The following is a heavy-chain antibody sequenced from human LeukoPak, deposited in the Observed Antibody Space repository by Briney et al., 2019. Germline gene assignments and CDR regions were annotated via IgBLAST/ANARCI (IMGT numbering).Heavy chain of an antibody. D-gene: IGHD3-3*01. CDR2: MNPNSGNT. J-gene: IGHJ4*02. CDR1: GYTFTSYD. Sequence: GASVKVSCKASGYTFTSYDINWVRQATGQGLEWMGWMNPNSGNTGYAQKFQGRVTMTTDTSTSTAYMELRSLRSDDTAVYYCARTVLRFLEWLLPFDYWGQGTLVTVSS. CDR3: ARTVLRFLEWLLPFDY. V-gene: IGHV1-8*01.